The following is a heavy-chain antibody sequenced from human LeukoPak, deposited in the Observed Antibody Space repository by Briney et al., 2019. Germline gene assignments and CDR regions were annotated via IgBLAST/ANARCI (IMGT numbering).Heavy chain of an antibody. D-gene: IGHD3-16*01. J-gene: IGHJ4*02. CDR3: ARSLSFIDY. CDR2: ISISGDGT. Sequence: GGSLRLSCVASGFTFNNYAMSWVRQAPGKGLEWVSGISISGDGTYYADSVKGRFTISRDNSKNTLYLQMNSLRAEDTAVYYCARSLSFIDYWGQGTLVTVSS. CDR1: GFTFNNYA. V-gene: IGHV3-23*01.